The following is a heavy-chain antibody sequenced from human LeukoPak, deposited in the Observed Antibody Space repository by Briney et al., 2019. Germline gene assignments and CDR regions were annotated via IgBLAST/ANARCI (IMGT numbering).Heavy chain of an antibody. V-gene: IGHV4-59*01. J-gene: IGHJ4*02. CDR1: GGSISSYY. CDR2: IYYSGST. D-gene: IGHD3-10*01. CDR3: ARAEYYFDY. Sequence: SETLSLTCTVSGGSISSYYWSWIRQPPGKGLEWIGYIYYSGSTNYNPSLKSRVTISVDTSKDQFSLKLSSVTAADTAVYYCARAEYYFDYWGQGTLVTVSS.